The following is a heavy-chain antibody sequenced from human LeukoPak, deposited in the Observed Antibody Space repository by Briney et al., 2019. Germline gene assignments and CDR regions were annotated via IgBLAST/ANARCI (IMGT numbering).Heavy chain of an antibody. V-gene: IGHV1-8*01. D-gene: IGHD4-17*01. Sequence: ASVKVSCKAPGYTFTSYDINWVRQATGQGLEWMGWMNPNSGNTGYAQKFQGRVTMTRNTSISTAYMELSSLRSEDTAVYYCARAYGDYGYPYYYYGMDVWGQGTTVTVSS. CDR3: ARAYGDYGYPYYYYGMDV. CDR2: MNPNSGNT. J-gene: IGHJ6*02. CDR1: GYTFTSYD.